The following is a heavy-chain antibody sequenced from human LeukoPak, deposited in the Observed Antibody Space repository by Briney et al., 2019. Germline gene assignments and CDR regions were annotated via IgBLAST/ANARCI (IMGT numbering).Heavy chain of an antibody. D-gene: IGHD2-15*01. CDR3: AKAGGGGSWANWFDP. CDR1: GFTFSSYG. Sequence: GGSLRLSCAASGFTFSSYGMSWVRQAPGKGLEWVSAISGSGGSTYYADSVKGRFTISRDNSKNTLYLQMNSLRAEDTAVYYCAKAGGGGSWANWFDPWGQGTLVTVSS. CDR2: ISGSGGST. V-gene: IGHV3-23*01. J-gene: IGHJ5*02.